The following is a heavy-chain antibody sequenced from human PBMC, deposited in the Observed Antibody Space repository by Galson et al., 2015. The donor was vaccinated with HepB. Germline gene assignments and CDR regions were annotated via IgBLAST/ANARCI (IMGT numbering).Heavy chain of an antibody. V-gene: IGHV3-21*04. J-gene: IGHJ4*02. Sequence: SLRLSCAASGFTFSSHSMYWVRQAPGKGLEWVSFISSSSSYIYYADSVKGRFTISRDNAKRSLYLQMNSLRAEDTAVYYCARATSGGYCSRTSCYYFDYWGQGALVTVSS. D-gene: IGHD2-2*01. CDR3: ARATSGGYCSRTSCYYFDY. CDR2: ISSSSSYI. CDR1: GFTFSSHS.